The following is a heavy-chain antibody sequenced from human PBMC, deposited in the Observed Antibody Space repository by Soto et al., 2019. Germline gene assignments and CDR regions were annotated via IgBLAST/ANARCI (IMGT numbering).Heavy chain of an antibody. CDR1: GGSISSSSYY. D-gene: IGHD5-12*01. CDR2: IYYSGST. Sequence: SETLSLTCTVSGGSISSSSYYWGWIRQPPGKGLEWIGSIYYSGSTYYNPSLKSRVTISVDTSKNQFSLKLSSVTAADTAVYYCARRSTSPVDPFWFDPWGQGTLVTVSS. CDR3: ARRSTSPVDPFWFDP. J-gene: IGHJ5*02. V-gene: IGHV4-39*07.